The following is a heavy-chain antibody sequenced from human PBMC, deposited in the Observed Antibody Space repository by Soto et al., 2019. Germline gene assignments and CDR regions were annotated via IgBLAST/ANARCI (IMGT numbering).Heavy chain of an antibody. CDR2: IDCVGTGT. CDR3: TTVFEY. CDR1: GFTFTNYW. Sequence: EVQLVQSGGGSVQPGGSLRLSCAASGFTFTNYWMHWVRQVPGKGLVWVSRIDCVGTGTSYSDSVRGRFTISRDNAENTLYLQMNSLRAEDTAVYSCTTVFEYWGQGTLVTVSS. V-gene: IGHV3-74*01. J-gene: IGHJ4*02.